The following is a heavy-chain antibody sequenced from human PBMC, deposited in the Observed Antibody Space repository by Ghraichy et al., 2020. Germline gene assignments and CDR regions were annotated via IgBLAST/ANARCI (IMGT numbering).Heavy chain of an antibody. CDR3: ARGIAVAGRYYYGMDV. V-gene: IGHV1-18*01. D-gene: IGHD6-19*01. J-gene: IGHJ6*02. Sequence: ASVKVSCKASGYTFTSYGISWVRQAPGQGLEWMGWISAYNGNTNYAQKLQGRVTMTTDTSTSTAYMELRSLRSDDTAVYYCARGIAVAGRYYYGMDVWGQGTTVTVSS. CDR2: ISAYNGNT. CDR1: GYTFTSYG.